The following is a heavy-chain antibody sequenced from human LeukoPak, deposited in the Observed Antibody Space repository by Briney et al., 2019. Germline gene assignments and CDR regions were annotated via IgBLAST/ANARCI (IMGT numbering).Heavy chain of an antibody. V-gene: IGHV4-4*07. Sequence: SETLSLTCTVSGGSISSYYWSWIRQPAGKGLEWIGRIYTSGSTNYNPSLKSRVTMSVDTSKNQFSLKLSSVTAADTAVYYCATSVEPYDSSGYYEENWGQGTLVTVSS. CDR3: ATSVEPYDSSGYYEEN. CDR2: IYTSGST. CDR1: GGSISSYY. D-gene: IGHD3-22*01. J-gene: IGHJ4*02.